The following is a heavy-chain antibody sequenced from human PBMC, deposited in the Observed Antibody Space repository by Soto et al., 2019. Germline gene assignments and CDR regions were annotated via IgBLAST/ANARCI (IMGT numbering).Heavy chain of an antibody. D-gene: IGHD2-15*01. J-gene: IGHJ6*02. V-gene: IGHV3-23*01. CDR1: GFTFSSYA. CDR2: ISGTCSST. Sequence: GGSLRLSCAASGFTFSSYAMSWVRQAPGKGLESVSAISGTCSSTYYANSVKGEFTNSKANSRNLLYRKMNSMRDDDTPVYYCAKVWQQRLQYYYGMDVWGQGNTV. CDR3: AKVWQQRLQYYYGMDV.